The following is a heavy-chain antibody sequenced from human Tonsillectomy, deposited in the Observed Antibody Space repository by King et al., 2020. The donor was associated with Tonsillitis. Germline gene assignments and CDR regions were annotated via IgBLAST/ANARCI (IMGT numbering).Heavy chain of an antibody. V-gene: IGHV3-7*03. CDR1: GFTFSSYW. CDR2: IKQDGSEK. CDR3: ATLPPGAVAVDFDY. J-gene: IGHJ4*02. D-gene: IGHD6-19*01. Sequence: QLVQSGGGLVQPGGSLRLSCAASGFTFSSYWMSWVRQAPGKGLEWVANIKQDGSEKYYLDSVKGRFTISRDNAKNSLYLQMNSLRAEDTAVYYCATLPPGAVAVDFDYWGQGTLVTVSS.